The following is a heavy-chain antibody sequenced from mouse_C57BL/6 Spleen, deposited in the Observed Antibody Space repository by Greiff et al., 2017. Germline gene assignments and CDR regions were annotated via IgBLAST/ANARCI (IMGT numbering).Heavy chain of an antibody. V-gene: IGHV1-76*01. CDR1: GYTFTDYY. CDR3: ARRDPYYGSSDDYAMDY. Sequence: VQLQQSGAELVRPGASVKLSCKASGYTFTDYYINWVKQRPGQGLEWVARIYPGSGNTYYNEKFKGKATLTAEKSSSTAYMQLSSLTSEDSAVYFCARRDPYYGSSDDYAMDYWGQGTSVTVSS. J-gene: IGHJ4*01. D-gene: IGHD1-1*01. CDR2: IYPGSGNT.